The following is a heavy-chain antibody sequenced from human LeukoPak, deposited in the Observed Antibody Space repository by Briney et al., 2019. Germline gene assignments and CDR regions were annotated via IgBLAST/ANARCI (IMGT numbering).Heavy chain of an antibody. V-gene: IGHV3-21*01. Sequence: GGSLRLSCAASGFTFSTYTMNWVRQAPGKGLEWVSSISSSSSYIYYADSVKGRFTISRDNAKNSLYLQMNSLRAEDTAVYYCARDRGGELSYNWFDPWGQGTLVTVSS. CDR2: ISSSSSYI. CDR3: ARDRGGELSYNWFDP. CDR1: GFTFSTYT. D-gene: IGHD3-16*02. J-gene: IGHJ5*02.